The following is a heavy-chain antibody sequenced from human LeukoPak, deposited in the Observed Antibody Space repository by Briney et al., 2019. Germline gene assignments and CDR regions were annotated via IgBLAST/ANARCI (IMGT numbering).Heavy chain of an antibody. CDR2: MYYSGST. J-gene: IGHJ4*02. Sequence: SQTLSLTCTVSGGSISSGDYYWSWIRQPPGKGLEWIGYMYYSGSTYYNPSLKRRVTISVDTSKNQFSLKLSSVTAADTAVYYCARIDRVSTEPFDYWSQGTLVTVSS. CDR3: ARIDRVSTEPFDY. V-gene: IGHV4-30-4*01. CDR1: GGSISSGDYY. D-gene: IGHD2/OR15-2a*01.